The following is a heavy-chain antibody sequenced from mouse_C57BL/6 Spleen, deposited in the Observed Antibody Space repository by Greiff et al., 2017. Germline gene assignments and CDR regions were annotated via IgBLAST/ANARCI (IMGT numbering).Heavy chain of an antibody. CDR1: GYSITSDY. Sequence: EVKLVESGPGLAKPSQTLSLTCSVTGYSITSDYWNWIRKFPGNKLEYMGYISYSGSTYYNPSLKSRIAITRDTAKNQYYLQLNSVTTEDTATYYCATEGTGTSYFDYWGQGTTLTVSS. CDR3: ATEGTGTSYFDY. J-gene: IGHJ2*01. V-gene: IGHV3-8*01. CDR2: ISYSGST. D-gene: IGHD4-1*01.